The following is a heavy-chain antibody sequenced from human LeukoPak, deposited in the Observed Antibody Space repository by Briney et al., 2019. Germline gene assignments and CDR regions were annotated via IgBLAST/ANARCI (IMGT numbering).Heavy chain of an antibody. V-gene: IGHV1-18*01. CDR3: ARSGYCSGGSCYSDLTYYYGMDV. CDR2: ISAYNGNT. J-gene: IGHJ6*02. D-gene: IGHD2-15*01. CDR1: GYTFTSYD. Sequence: ASVKVSCKASGYTFTSYDISWVRQAPGQGLEWMGWISAYNGNTNYAQKLQGRVTMTTDTSTSTAYMELRSLRSDDTAVYYCARSGYCSGGSCYSDLTYYYGMDVWGQGTTVTVSS.